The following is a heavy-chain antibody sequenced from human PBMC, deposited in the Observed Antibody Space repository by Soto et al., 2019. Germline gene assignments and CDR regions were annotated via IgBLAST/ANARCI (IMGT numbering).Heavy chain of an antibody. D-gene: IGHD2-15*01. V-gene: IGHV3-30*18. J-gene: IGHJ4*02. Sequence: QVQLVESGGGVGQPGRSLRLSCAASGFTFSSYGMHWVRQAPGKGLEWVAVISYDGSNKYYADSVKGRFTISRDNSKNTLYLQMNSLRAEDTAVYYCAKESGSSPLGYCSGGSCHPLGYWGQGTLVTVSS. CDR2: ISYDGSNK. CDR1: GFTFSSYG. CDR3: AKESGSSPLGYCSGGSCHPLGY.